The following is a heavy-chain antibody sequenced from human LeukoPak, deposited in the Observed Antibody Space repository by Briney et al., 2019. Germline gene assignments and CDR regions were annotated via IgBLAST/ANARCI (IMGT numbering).Heavy chain of an antibody. CDR2: IYTSGST. V-gene: IGHV4-4*07. D-gene: IGHD5-18*01. J-gene: IGHJ5*02. Sequence: SETLSLTCTVSGGSISSYYWSWIRQPAGKGLEWTGRIYTSGSTNYNPSLKSRVTMSVDTSKNQFSLKLSSVTAADTAVYYCARAGRGYSYGYYWFDPWGQGTLVTVSS. CDR3: ARAGRGYSYGYYWFDP. CDR1: GGSISSYY.